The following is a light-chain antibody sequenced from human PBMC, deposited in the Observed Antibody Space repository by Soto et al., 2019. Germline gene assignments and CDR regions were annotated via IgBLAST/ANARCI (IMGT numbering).Light chain of an antibody. CDR3: QQYNSDSSWT. J-gene: IGKJ1*01. V-gene: IGKV1-5*01. CDR1: QSISSW. CDR2: DAS. Sequence: IQMTQSHSTLSSSVGERVTIPCRASQSISSWVAWYQQKPGRAPKLLIYDASTLESGVPSRFSGSGSGTEFTLTISSLQTDDFATYYCQQYNSDSSWTVGQGTKVDIK.